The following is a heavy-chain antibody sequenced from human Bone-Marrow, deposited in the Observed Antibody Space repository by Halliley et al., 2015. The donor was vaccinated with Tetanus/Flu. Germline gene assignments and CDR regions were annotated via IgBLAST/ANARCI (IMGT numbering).Heavy chain of an antibody. CDR3: ARFLNYNFDY. V-gene: IGHV6-1*01. J-gene: IGHJ4*02. D-gene: IGHD1-1*01. Sequence: LEWLGRTYYRSKWYNDYAVSVKSRITINPDTSKNQFSLQLNSVTPEDTAVYYCARFLNYNFDYWGQGTLVPVSS. CDR2: TYYRSKWYN.